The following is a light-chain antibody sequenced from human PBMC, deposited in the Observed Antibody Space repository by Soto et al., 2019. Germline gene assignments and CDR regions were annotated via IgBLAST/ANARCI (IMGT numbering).Light chain of an antibody. CDR2: AAS. CDR3: QQHNSYSGA. CDR1: QGISSY. Sequence: IRMTLSPSSLYACPGDRVTMTCRASQGISSYLAWYQQKPGKAPKLLIYAASTLQSGVPSRFSGSGSGTDFTLTISCLQSDDFATYYCQQHNSYSGAFAQGAKVDI. V-gene: IGKV1-8*01. J-gene: IGKJ1*01.